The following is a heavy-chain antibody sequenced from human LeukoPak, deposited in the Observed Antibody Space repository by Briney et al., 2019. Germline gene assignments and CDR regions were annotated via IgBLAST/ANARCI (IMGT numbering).Heavy chain of an antibody. D-gene: IGHD3-3*01. CDR1: GFTFSTFD. CDR2: ISYDGSNE. J-gene: IGHJ4*02. V-gene: IGHV3-30*18. Sequence: GGSLRLSCAASGFTFSTFDLHWVRQAPGKGLEWVALISYDGSNEYYADSVKGRFAISRDNSKNTLSLQLNSLRAEDTAIYYCAKGLTYNFWSGPIDYWGQGTLVTVSS. CDR3: AKGLTYNFWSGPIDY.